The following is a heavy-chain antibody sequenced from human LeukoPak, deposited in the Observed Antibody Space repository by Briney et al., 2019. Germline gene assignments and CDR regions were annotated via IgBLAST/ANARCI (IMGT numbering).Heavy chain of an antibody. J-gene: IGHJ4*02. V-gene: IGHV4-39*07. Sequence: SETLSLTCTVSGGSISSSSYYWGWIRQPPGKGLEWIGEINHSGSTNYNPSLKSRVTISVDTSKNQFSLNLNSVTAADTAVYYCALDGLATPAPFDYWGQGTLVTVSS. D-gene: IGHD3/OR15-3a*01. CDR3: ALDGLATPAPFDY. CDR2: INHSGST. CDR1: GGSISSSSYY.